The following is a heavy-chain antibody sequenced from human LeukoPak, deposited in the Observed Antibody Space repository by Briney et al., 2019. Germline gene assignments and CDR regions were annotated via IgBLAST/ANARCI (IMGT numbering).Heavy chain of an antibody. CDR3: ARNLVHLWNVFDF. V-gene: IGHV3-7*01. CDR1: GGSISSGDYY. J-gene: IGHJ3*01. D-gene: IGHD5-18*01. Sequence: ETLSLTCTVSGGSISSGDYYWSWIRQPPGKGLEWVATIKPDGSETFYVDSVKGRFTVSRDNAKNSLYLQMSSLRAEDTAVYHCARNLVHLWNVFDFWGLGTMVTVSS. CDR2: IKPDGSET.